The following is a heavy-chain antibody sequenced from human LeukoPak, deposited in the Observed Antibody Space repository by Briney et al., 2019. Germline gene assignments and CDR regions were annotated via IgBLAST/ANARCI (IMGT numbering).Heavy chain of an antibody. Sequence: HPRGSLRLSCAASGFTFSESAINWVRQGPEKGLQWVAYIGIRGTLIQYADSVKGRFTISRDDAQNSVYLQLNTLRVEDTAVYYCARDFWTPYDWGQGTLVTVSS. CDR1: GFTFSESA. CDR2: IGIRGTLI. V-gene: IGHV3-48*01. CDR3: ARDFWTPYD. J-gene: IGHJ4*02. D-gene: IGHD3/OR15-3a*01.